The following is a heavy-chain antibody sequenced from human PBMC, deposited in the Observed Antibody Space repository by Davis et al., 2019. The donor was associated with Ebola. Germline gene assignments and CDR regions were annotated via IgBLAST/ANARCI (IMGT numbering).Heavy chain of an antibody. J-gene: IGHJ4*02. Sequence: PSETLSLTCAVYGGSFSGYYWSWIRQPPGKGLEWIGKINHSGSTNYNPSLKSRVTISVDTSKNQFSLKLSSVTAADTAVYYCARGLCSSWVFDYWGQGTLVTVSS. V-gene: IGHV4-34*01. CDR3: ARGLCSSWVFDY. D-gene: IGHD6-13*01. CDR2: INHSGST. CDR1: GGSFSGYY.